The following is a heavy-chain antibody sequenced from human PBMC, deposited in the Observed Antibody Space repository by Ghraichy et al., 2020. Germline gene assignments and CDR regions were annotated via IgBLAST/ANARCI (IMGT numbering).Heavy chain of an antibody. Sequence: GWSLRLSCAASGFTFSNYPMHWVRQAPGKGLEWVTVISYDGSNKYYADSVKGRFTISRDNSKNTLYLQMNGLRVEDTAVYSCARFCSGGSCYLGAFDIWGQGTMVTVSS. J-gene: IGHJ3*02. CDR2: ISYDGSNK. V-gene: IGHV3-30*04. D-gene: IGHD2-15*01. CDR3: ARFCSGGSCYLGAFDI. CDR1: GFTFSNYP.